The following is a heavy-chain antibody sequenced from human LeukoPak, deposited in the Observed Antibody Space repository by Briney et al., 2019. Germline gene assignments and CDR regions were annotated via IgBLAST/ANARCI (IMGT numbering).Heavy chain of an antibody. CDR3: AKDRHYYYDSSGYPFKEGLYFDY. V-gene: IGHV3-23*01. Sequence: GGSLRLSCAASGFTFSSYAMSWVRQAPGKGLEWVSAISGSGGSTYYADSVKGRFTISRDNSKNTLYLQMNSLRAEDTAVYYFAKDRHYYYDSSGYPFKEGLYFDYWGQGTLVTVSS. CDR1: GFTFSSYA. CDR2: ISGSGGST. D-gene: IGHD3-22*01. J-gene: IGHJ4*02.